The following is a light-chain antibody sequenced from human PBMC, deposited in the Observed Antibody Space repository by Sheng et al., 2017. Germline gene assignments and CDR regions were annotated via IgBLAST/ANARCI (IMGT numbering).Light chain of an antibody. CDR3: CSYAGNWL. V-gene: IGLV2-11*01. Sequence: QSALTQPRSVSGSPGQSVTISCTGTSNDVGGYIYVSWYQQTPGKAPKLMIYHVNKRPSGVPDRFSGSKSGNTASLTISGLQDDDEADYYCCSYAGNWLFGGGTKLTVL. CDR2: HVN. J-gene: IGLJ3*02. CDR1: SNDVGGYIY.